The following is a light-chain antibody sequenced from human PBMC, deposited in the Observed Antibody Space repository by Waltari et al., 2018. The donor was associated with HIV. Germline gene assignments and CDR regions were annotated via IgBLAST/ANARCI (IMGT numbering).Light chain of an antibody. CDR3: SSYTDTATLV. Sequence: QSALTQPASVSGSPGQSITISCSGTISDIGPSNYVPWHQQNPSRPPQRVIFDVSNRPSGLSSRFSVSKSANTASLTISGLQPDDEADYYCSSYTDTATLVFGTGTKVTVL. CDR2: DVS. CDR1: ISDIGPSNY. J-gene: IGLJ1*01. V-gene: IGLV2-14*03.